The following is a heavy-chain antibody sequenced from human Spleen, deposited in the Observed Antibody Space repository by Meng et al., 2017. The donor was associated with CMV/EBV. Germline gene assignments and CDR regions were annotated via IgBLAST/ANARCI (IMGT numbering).Heavy chain of an antibody. Sequence: GGSLRLSCAASEFTFSDYYMSWIRQAPGKGPEWLSYISGSSTTTYYADSVKGRFTISRDNAKKSLYLQMNSLRAEDTAVYYCARNLPAGDYWGQGILVTVSS. J-gene: IGHJ4*02. CDR2: ISGSSTTT. CDR3: ARNLPAGDY. D-gene: IGHD2-2*01. CDR1: EFTFSDYY. V-gene: IGHV3-11*04.